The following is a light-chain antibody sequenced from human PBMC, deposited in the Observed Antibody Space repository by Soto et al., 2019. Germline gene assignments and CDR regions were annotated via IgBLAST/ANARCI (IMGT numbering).Light chain of an antibody. V-gene: IGKV3-11*01. CDR2: DAS. CDR3: QQYGSSIT. CDR1: QSVSSY. Sequence: EIVLTQSPATLSLSPGERATLYCRASQSVSSYLAWYQQKPGQAPRLLIYDASNRATGIPARFSGSGSGADFTLTISRLEPEDFAVYYCQQYGSSITFGQGTRLEIK. J-gene: IGKJ5*01.